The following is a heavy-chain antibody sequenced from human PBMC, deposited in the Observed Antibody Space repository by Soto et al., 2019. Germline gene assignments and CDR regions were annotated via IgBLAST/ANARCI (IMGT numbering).Heavy chain of an antibody. CDR1: GFSFSNYA. CDR2: MSGSGETT. D-gene: IGHD3-10*01. Sequence: EVQLLESGGGLVQPGGSLRLSCAASGFSFSNYAMSWVRQAPGKGLQWVSTMSGSGETTYYAGSVKGRFTISRDTSKNTLYLQMSSLRAEDTAVYYCAKCRSGTYYGAVDYWGQGTLVTVSS. CDR3: AKCRSGTYYGAVDY. J-gene: IGHJ4*02. V-gene: IGHV3-23*01.